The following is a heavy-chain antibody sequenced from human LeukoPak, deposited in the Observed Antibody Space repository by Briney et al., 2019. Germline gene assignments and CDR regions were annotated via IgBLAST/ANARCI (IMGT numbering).Heavy chain of an antibody. D-gene: IGHD2-15*01. Sequence: GGSLRLSCAASGFTLSSYWRSWVRQAPGKGLEWVANIKQDGSEKYYVDSVKGRFTISRDNAKNSLYLQMNSLRAEDTAVYYCARDLKRYCSGGSCSDFDYWGQGTLVTVSS. CDR2: IKQDGSEK. V-gene: IGHV3-7*01. CDR1: GFTLSSYW. J-gene: IGHJ4*02. CDR3: ARDLKRYCSGGSCSDFDY.